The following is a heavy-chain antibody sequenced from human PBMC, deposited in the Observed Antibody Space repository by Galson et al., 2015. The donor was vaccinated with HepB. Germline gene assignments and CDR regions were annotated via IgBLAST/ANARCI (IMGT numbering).Heavy chain of an antibody. CDR1: GDSVSSNTAA. V-gene: IGHV6-1*01. J-gene: IGHJ6*02. Sequence: CAISGDSVSSNTAAWNWTRQSPSRGLEWLGRTYYRAKWYQDYAVSVKSRMTINSDTSKNQFSPHLNSVTPEDTAVYYCARVRTRRPPHYYYGLDVWGQGTTVTVSS. CDR2: TYYRAKWYQ. CDR3: ARVRTRRPPHYYYGLDV.